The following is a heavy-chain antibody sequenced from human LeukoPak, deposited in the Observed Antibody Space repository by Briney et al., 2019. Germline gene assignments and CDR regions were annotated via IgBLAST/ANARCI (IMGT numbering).Heavy chain of an antibody. CDR3: ARHGDGSSWSYNWFDP. CDR1: GGSISSYY. D-gene: IGHD6-13*01. Sequence: SETLSLTCTVSGGSISSYYWSWIRQPPGKGLEWIGYIYYSGSTNYNPPLKSRVTISVNTSKNQFSLKLSSVTAADTAVYYCARHGDGSSWSYNWFDPWGQGTLVTVSS. V-gene: IGHV4-59*08. J-gene: IGHJ5*02. CDR2: IYYSGST.